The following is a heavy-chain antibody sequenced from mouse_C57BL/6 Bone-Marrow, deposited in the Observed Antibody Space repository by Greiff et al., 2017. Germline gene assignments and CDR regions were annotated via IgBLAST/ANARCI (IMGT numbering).Heavy chain of an antibody. CDR2: ISSGSSTI. CDR1: GFTFSDYG. D-gene: IGHD2-12*01. V-gene: IGHV5-17*01. J-gene: IGHJ4*01. Sequence: EVMLVESGGGLVKPGGSLKLSCAASGFTFSDYGMHWVRQAPEKGLEWVAYISSGSSTIYSADTVKGRFTISRDNAKNTLFLQMTSLRYEDTAMCYCARYDWYYAMDYWGQGTSVTVSS. CDR3: ARYDWYYAMDY.